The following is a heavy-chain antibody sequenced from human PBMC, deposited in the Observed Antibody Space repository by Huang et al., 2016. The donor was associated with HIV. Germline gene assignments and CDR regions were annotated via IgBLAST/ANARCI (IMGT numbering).Heavy chain of an antibody. CDR2: IIVSGST. D-gene: IGHD3-22*01. Sequence: QVQLQQWGAELLKPSETLSLTCAVSGGSFSGHYWTWIRQPPGRGLEWIGEIIVSGSTTYNPSLKMRVTISGDTSQSQFSLKLNSVTAADTAIYYCARMFKYDSGGYWGNDAFDIWGQGTMVTVSS. J-gene: IGHJ3*02. CDR3: ARMFKYDSGGYWGNDAFDI. V-gene: IGHV4-34*02. CDR1: GGSFSGHY.